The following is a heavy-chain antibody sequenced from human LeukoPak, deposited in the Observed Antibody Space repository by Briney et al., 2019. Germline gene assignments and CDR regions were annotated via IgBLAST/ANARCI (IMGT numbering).Heavy chain of an antibody. D-gene: IGHD5-12*01. Sequence: GGSLRLSCATSGFTFSSYAMHWVRQAPGKGLEWVAVISYDGSNKYYADSVKGRFTISRDNSKNTLYLQMNSLRAEDTAVYYGSRASGYDYFDYWGQGTLVTVSS. V-gene: IGHV3-30-3*01. J-gene: IGHJ4*02. CDR3: SRASGYDYFDY. CDR1: GFTFSSYA. CDR2: ISYDGSNK.